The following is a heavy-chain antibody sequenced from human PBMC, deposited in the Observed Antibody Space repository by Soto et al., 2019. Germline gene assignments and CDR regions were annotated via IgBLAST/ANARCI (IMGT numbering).Heavy chain of an antibody. Sequence: SETLSLTCAIYGGSFSDYYWSWIRQPPGKGLEWIGEINHSGNSNYNPSLKSRVTMSVDTSKNQFSLKLSSVTAADTAVYYCARGGFSKVWGSYRSSFDYWGQGSPVTVSS. CDR3: ARGGFSKVWGSYRSSFDY. D-gene: IGHD3-16*02. V-gene: IGHV4-34*01. J-gene: IGHJ4*02. CDR2: INHSGNS. CDR1: GGSFSDYY.